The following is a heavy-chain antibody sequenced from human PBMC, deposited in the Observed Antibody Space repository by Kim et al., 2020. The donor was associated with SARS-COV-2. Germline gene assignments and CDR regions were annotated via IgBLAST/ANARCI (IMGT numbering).Heavy chain of an antibody. Sequence: SETLSLTCTVSGGSISSSSYYWGWLRQPPGKGLEWIGSIYYSGTSYYTPNLQSTVTISTAKSKNQLSLNSSSVAAAATDVFSCGRTREGGSCLSWFAAWG. J-gene: IGHJ5*01. V-gene: IGHV4-39*01. CDR2: IYYSGTS. CDR1: GGSISSSSYY. D-gene: IGHD2-15*01. CDR3: GRTREGGSCLSWFAA.